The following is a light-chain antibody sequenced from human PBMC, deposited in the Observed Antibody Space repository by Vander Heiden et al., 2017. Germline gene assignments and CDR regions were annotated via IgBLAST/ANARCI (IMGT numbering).Light chain of an antibody. CDR2: YAS. CDR3: QQYYNLPLYT. J-gene: IGKJ2*01. V-gene: IGKV1-33*01. CDR1: QVISNY. Sequence: DIQMTQSRSSLSASVGDRVTITCQASQVISNYLNWYQQKPGKAPKLLIYYASYLEAGVPSRFSGSGSGTDFTFTISSLQPEDIAAYYCQQYYNLPLYTFGQGTKLEIK.